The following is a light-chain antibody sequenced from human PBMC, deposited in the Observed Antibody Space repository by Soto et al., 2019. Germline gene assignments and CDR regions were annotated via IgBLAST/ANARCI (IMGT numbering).Light chain of an antibody. CDR2: EVT. J-gene: IGLJ3*02. CDR3: TSFTTTNIWV. V-gene: IGLV2-8*01. Sequence: QSVLTQPPSASGSPGQSVTISCSGTSNDIGDYDYVSWYQQHPGKAPKLIIYEVTKRPSGVPDRFSGSKSGNSASLTISGLRAEDEADYYCTSFTTTNIWVFGGGTKVTVL. CDR1: SNDIGDYDY.